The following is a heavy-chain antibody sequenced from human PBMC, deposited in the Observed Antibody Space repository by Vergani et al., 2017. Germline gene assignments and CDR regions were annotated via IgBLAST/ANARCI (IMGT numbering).Heavy chain of an antibody. CDR2: ISWDGGST. V-gene: IGHV3-43*01. J-gene: IGHJ4*02. Sequence: EVQLVESGGVVVQPGGSLRLSCAASGFPFDDYTMHWVRQAPGKGLEWVSLISWDGGSTYYADSVKGRFTISRDNSKHSLYLQMNSLRTEDTALYYCAKPGDSRGTDGYYVDYWGQGTLVTVSS. CDR1: GFPFDDYT. CDR3: AKPGDSRGTDGYYVDY. D-gene: IGHD3-22*01.